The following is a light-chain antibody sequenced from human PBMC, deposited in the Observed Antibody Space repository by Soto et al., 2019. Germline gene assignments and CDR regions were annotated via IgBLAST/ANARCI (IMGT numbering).Light chain of an antibody. CDR3: QQYNSYSRT. Sequence: DIQMTQSPSTLSASVGDRVTITCRASQSISTWLAWYQQKPGKAPKLLIYRASSLGSGVPSRFSGSGSGTEFTLTISGLQPDDFATYYCQQYNSYSRTFGQGTKVDIK. J-gene: IGKJ1*01. V-gene: IGKV1-5*03. CDR1: QSISTW. CDR2: RAS.